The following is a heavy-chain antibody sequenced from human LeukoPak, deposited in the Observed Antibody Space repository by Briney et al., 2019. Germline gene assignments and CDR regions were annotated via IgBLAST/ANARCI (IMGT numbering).Heavy chain of an antibody. V-gene: IGHV1-69*05. D-gene: IGHD2/OR15-2a*01. CDR2: IIPIFGTA. Sequence: SVKVSCKASGYTFTGYYMHWVRQAPGQGLEWMGGIIPIFGTANYAQKFQGRVTITTDESTSTAYMELSSLRSEDTAVYYCARVDLWGQRDFRYYWGQGTLVTVSS. CDR1: GYTFTGYY. J-gene: IGHJ4*02. CDR3: ARVDLWGQRDFRYY.